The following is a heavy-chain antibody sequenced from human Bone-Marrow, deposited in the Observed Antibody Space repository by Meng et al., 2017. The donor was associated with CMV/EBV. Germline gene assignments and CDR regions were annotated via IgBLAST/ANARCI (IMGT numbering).Heavy chain of an antibody. J-gene: IGHJ4*02. CDR1: FTFNSFA. Sequence: FTFNSFALSWVRQAPGKGLEWVSDIRGSGGSTFYADSVEGRFTISRDNSKNTLYLQMNSLSAEDTAVYYCAKRIERGGLGSYYMVDYWGQGTLVTVSS. CDR3: AKRIERGGLGSYYMVDY. D-gene: IGHD3-10*01. CDR2: IRGSGGST. V-gene: IGHV3-23*01.